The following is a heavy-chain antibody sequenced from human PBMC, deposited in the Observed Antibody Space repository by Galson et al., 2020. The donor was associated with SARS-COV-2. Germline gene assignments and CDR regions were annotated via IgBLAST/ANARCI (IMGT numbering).Heavy chain of an antibody. Sequence: GGSLRPSCAASGFTFSTYWMSWVRQAPGKGLEWVANIKQDGSEQYYVDSVKGRFTISRDNAKNSLYLQMNSLRAEDTAVYYCARDRVARILLTAEVSYFCGMDVWGQGTTVTVSS. CDR2: IKQDGSEQ. J-gene: IGHJ6*02. D-gene: IGHD2-15*01. CDR1: GFTFSTYW. CDR3: ARDRVARILLTAEVSYFCGMDV. V-gene: IGHV3-7*01.